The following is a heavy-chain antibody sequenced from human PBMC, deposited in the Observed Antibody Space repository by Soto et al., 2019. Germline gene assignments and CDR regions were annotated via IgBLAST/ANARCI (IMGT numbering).Heavy chain of an antibody. CDR3: ARGMTPFDL. CDR2: INHSGST. Sequence: QVQLQQWGAGLLKPSETLSLTCAVYGGSFSGYYWSWIRQPPGQGLEWIGEINHSGSTNYNPSLKSRVTISVDTSKNQGSLKLSSVTAADTAVYYCARGMTPFDLWGRGTLVTVSS. V-gene: IGHV4-34*01. J-gene: IGHJ2*01. CDR1: GGSFSGYY.